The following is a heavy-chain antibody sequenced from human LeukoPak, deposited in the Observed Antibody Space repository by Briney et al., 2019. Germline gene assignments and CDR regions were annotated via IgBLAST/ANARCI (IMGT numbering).Heavy chain of an antibody. CDR2: INHSGST. CDR3: ARVRAGYSSSSRAFDI. CDR1: GGSFSGYY. J-gene: IGHJ3*02. Sequence: KASETLSLTCAVYGGSFSGYYWSWIRQPPGKGLEWIGEINHSGSTNYNPSLKSRVTISVDTSKNQSSLKLSSVTAADTAVYYCARVRAGYSSSSRAFDIWGQGTMVTVSS. D-gene: IGHD6-6*01. V-gene: IGHV4-34*01.